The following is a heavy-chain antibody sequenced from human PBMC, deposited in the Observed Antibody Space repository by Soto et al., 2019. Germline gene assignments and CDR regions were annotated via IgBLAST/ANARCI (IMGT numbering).Heavy chain of an antibody. V-gene: IGHV3-7*03. CDR2: IKCDGSEK. J-gene: IGHJ5*02. D-gene: IGHD5-12*01. CDR3: VRNSGYDFPKWFDP. CDR1: GFTFSSSW. Sequence: GGSLRLSCAASGFTFSSSWMHWVCQAPEKGLEWVADIKCDGSEKYYVDSVKGRLTISRDNAKNSLYLQVNSLRAEDMTVYYCVRNSGYDFPKWFDPWAREPWSPSPQ.